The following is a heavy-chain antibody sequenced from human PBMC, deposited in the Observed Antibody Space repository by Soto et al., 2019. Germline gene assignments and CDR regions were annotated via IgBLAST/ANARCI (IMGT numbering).Heavy chain of an antibody. CDR1: GFAFSNYW. Sequence: GGSLRLSCAASGFAFSNYWMSWVRQAPGKGLEWVANIRQNGNEKNYVDSVTGRFTISRDNAKNSLYLQMNSLRAEDTAVYYCARNMGNTIFGVVIPDAFDIWGQGTMVTVSS. CDR2: IRQNGNEK. J-gene: IGHJ3*02. V-gene: IGHV3-7*02. D-gene: IGHD3-3*01. CDR3: ARNMGNTIFGVVIPDAFDI.